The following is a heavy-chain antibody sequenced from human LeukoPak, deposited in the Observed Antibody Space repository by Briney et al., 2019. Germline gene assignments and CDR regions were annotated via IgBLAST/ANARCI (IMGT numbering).Heavy chain of an antibody. D-gene: IGHD2-15*01. Sequence: SETLSLTCTVSGGSISSNYWSWIRQPPGKGLEWIGYIYYSGRTNYNPSLKSRVTISVDTSKSQFSLKLSSVTAADTAAYYCARSVGGGNYFDYWGQGTLDTVSS. CDR1: GGSISSNY. V-gene: IGHV4-59*01. CDR2: IYYSGRT. J-gene: IGHJ4*02. CDR3: ARSVGGGNYFDY.